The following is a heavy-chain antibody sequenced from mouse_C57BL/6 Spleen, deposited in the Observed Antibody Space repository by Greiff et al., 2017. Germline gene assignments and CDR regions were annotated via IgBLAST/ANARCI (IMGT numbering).Heavy chain of an antibody. CDR3: SSSNYCGSSSWCAY. D-gene: IGHD1-1*01. Sequence: EVQLQQSGAELVKPGASVKLSCTASGYNIKDYYMHWVKQRTEQGLEWIVRIDPEDGETKYAPKFQGKATLTADTSSNTAYLHLSSLTSEYTAVYCGSSSNYCGSSSWCAYWGQGTLVTVSA. V-gene: IGHV14-2*01. J-gene: IGHJ3*01. CDR1: GYNIKDYY. CDR2: IDPEDGET.